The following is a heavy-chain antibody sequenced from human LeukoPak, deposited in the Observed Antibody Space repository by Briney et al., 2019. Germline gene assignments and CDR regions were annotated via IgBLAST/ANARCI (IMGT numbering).Heavy chain of an antibody. V-gene: IGHV1-8*01. CDR3: ARPDSSGPFGAFDI. D-gene: IGHD6-19*01. CDR1: YTFTSXD. J-gene: IGHJ3*02. CDR2: MNTNSGNT. Sequence: YTFTSXDXXWXRQXPGQXXXXMVWMNTNSGNTVYAQKFQGRVTMTRNTSISTAYMELSSLRSEDTAVYYCARPDSSGPFGAFDIWGQGTMVTVSS.